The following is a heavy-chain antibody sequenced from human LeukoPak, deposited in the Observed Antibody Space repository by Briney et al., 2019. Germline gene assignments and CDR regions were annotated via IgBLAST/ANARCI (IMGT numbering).Heavy chain of an antibody. D-gene: IGHD2-15*01. CDR1: RFTFNTYA. CDR3: ATVKRDCSGGTCYSYDY. V-gene: IGHV3-23*01. Sequence: GGSLRLSCVASRFTFNTYAVNWVRQAPGKGLEWVSAISSNGDFTYYADSVRGRFTVSRDNSKNTVFLQMNGLRADDRAVYYCATVKRDCSGGTCYSYDYWGQGTLVTVSS. CDR2: ISSNGDFT. J-gene: IGHJ4*02.